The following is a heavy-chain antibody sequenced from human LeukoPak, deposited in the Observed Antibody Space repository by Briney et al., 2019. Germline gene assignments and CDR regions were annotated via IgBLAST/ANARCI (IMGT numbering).Heavy chain of an antibody. V-gene: IGHV4-34*01. CDR2: INHSGST. Sequence: SETLSLTCAVYGGSFGGYYWSWIRQPPGKGLERIGEINHSGSTNYNPSLKSRVTISVDTSKNQFSLKLSSVTAADTAVYYCARGGYSGTNAFDIWGQGTMVTVSS. CDR1: GGSFGGYY. D-gene: IGHD5-12*01. J-gene: IGHJ3*02. CDR3: ARGGYSGTNAFDI.